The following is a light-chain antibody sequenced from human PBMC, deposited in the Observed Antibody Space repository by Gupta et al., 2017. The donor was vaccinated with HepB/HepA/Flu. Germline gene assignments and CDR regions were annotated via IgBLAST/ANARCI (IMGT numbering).Light chain of an antibody. V-gene: IGLV2-23*02. CDR1: SSDLGRYNL. Sequence: SALTQPASVSGSPGQSITISCPGTSSDLGRYNLVSWYQQHPGKAPKLMIYEVSRRPSGVSNRFSGSKSGNTASLTISGLQAEDEADYYCCSYAGSKVFGTGTKVTVL. CDR2: EVS. CDR3: CSYAGSKV. J-gene: IGLJ1*01.